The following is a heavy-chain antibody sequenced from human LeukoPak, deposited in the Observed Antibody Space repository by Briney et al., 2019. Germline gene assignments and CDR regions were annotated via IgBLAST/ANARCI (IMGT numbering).Heavy chain of an antibody. CDR1: GFTFSSYA. D-gene: IGHD3-3*01. J-gene: IGHJ6*02. V-gene: IGHV3-23*01. CDR2: ISGCGGST. CDR3: AKDVVFDFWSGNYYYYGMDV. Sequence: GGSLRLSCAASGFTFSSYAMSWVRQAPGRGLEWVSAISGCGGSTYYADSVKGRFTISRDNSKNTLYLQMNSLRAEDTAVYYCAKDVVFDFWSGNYYYYGMDVWGQGTTVTVSS.